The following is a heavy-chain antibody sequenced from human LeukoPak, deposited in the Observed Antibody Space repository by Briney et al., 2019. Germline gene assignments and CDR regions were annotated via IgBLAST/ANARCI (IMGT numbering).Heavy chain of an antibody. J-gene: IGHJ4*02. CDR1: GYSISSGYY. V-gene: IGHV4-38-2*01. D-gene: IGHD2-2*02. CDR2: IYHSGST. CDR3: ARQVVPAAIHSQFYFDY. Sequence: SETLSLTCAVSGYSISSGYYWGWIRQPPGKGLEWIGSIYHSGSTYYNPSLKSRVTISVDTSKNQFSLKLSSVTAADTAVYYCARQVVPAAIHSQFYFDYWGQGTLATVSS.